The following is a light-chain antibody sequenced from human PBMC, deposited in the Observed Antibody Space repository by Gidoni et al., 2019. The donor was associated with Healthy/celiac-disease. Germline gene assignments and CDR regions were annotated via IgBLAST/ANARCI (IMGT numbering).Light chain of an antibody. CDR2: AAS. CDR1: QSISSY. Sequence: DIKMNQSPSSLSASVGDRVTITCRASQSISSYLNWYQQKPGKAPKLLIYAASSLQSGVPSRFSGSGSGTDFTLTISSLQPEDFATYYCQQSYSTGLTFGPGTKVDIK. CDR3: QQSYSTGLT. J-gene: IGKJ3*01. V-gene: IGKV1-39*01.